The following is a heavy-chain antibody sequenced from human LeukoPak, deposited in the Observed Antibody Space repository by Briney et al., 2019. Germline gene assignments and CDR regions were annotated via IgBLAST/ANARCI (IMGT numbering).Heavy chain of an antibody. D-gene: IGHD4-17*01. Sequence: PGGSLRLSCAASGFTFSSYAMSWVRQAPGKGLEWVSAISGSGGSTYYADSVKGRFTISRDNSKNTLYLQMNSLRAEDTAVYYCAEDSTTTVTFYSRGNQIDYWGQGTLVTVSS. CDR1: GFTFSSYA. CDR2: ISGSGGST. V-gene: IGHV3-23*01. CDR3: AEDSTTTVTFYSRGNQIDY. J-gene: IGHJ4*02.